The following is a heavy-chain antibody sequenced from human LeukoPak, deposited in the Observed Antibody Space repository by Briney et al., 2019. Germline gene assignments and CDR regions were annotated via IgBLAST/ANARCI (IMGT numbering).Heavy chain of an antibody. CDR2: IIPFFGTA. Sequence: SSVKVSCKASGGTFSSYAISWVRQAPGQGLEWMGRIIPFFGTANYAQKFQGRVTITTDESTSTAYMELSSLRSEDTAVYYCAGGPPSWYFDYWGQGTLVTVSS. CDR1: GGTFSSYA. D-gene: IGHD3-10*01. J-gene: IGHJ4*02. V-gene: IGHV1-69*05. CDR3: AGGPPSWYFDY.